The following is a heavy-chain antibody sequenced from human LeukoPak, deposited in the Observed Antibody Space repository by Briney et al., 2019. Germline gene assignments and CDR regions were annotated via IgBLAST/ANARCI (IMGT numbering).Heavy chain of an antibody. CDR1: GFTVSANY. J-gene: IGHJ4*02. CDR2: IYATGDT. D-gene: IGHD2-2*01. Sequence: GGSLILSCAVSGFTVSANYMSWVRQAPGRGLEWVSVIYATGDTYYADSVKGRFTTSRDNSKNILHLQMNSLRAEDTAVYYCARDLYQSRWGQGTLVTVSS. V-gene: IGHV3-66*01. CDR3: ARDLYQSR.